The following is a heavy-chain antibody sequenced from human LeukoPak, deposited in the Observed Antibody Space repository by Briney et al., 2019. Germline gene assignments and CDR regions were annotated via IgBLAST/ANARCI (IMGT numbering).Heavy chain of an antibody. J-gene: IGHJ4*02. CDR2: MNPNTGNT. Sequence: GASVKVSCKASGFPFTRYDINWVRQTSAQGLEWMGWMNPNTGNTGYAQKFQGRVTITADESTSTAYMELSSLRSEDTAVYYCARDLGGGDRELTDYWGQGTLVTVSS. V-gene: IGHV1-8*03. CDR1: GFPFTRYD. D-gene: IGHD2-21*02. CDR3: ARDLGGGDRELTDY.